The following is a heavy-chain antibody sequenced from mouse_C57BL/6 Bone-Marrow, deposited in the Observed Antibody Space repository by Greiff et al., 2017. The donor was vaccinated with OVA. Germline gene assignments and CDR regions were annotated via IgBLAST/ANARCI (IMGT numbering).Heavy chain of an antibody. CDR2: ISYDGSN. D-gene: IGHD2-5*01. J-gene: IGHJ4*01. Sequence: EVQVVESGPGLVKPSQSLSLTCSVPGYSIPSGYYWNWIRQFPGKKLEWMGYISYDGSNNYNPSLKNRISITRDTSKNQFFLKLNSVTTEDTATYYCARNAYYSNYDYYAMDYWGQGTSVTVSS. V-gene: IGHV3-6*01. CDR3: ARNAYYSNYDYYAMDY. CDR1: GYSIPSGYY.